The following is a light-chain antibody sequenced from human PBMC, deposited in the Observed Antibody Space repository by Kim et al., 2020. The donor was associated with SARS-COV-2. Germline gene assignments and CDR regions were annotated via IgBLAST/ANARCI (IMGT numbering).Light chain of an antibody. Sequence: SSELTQDPAVSVALGQTVRITCQGDSLRRYYASWYQQKPGQAPVLVIYGKNNRPSGIPDRFSGSSSGNTASLTITGAQAEDEADYYCNSRDSSGYHLVFGGGTQLTVL. CDR2: GKN. CDR3: NSRDSSGYHLV. J-gene: IGLJ3*02. V-gene: IGLV3-19*01. CDR1: SLRRYY.